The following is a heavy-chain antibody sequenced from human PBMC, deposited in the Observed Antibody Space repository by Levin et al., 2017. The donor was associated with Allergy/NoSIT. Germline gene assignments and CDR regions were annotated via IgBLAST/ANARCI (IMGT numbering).Heavy chain of an antibody. D-gene: IGHD3-10*01. CDR3: AKEQYYYGSGSYYIPYYDYYGMDV. Sequence: LSLTCAASGFTFSSYGMHWVRQAPGKGLEWVAVISYDGSNKYYADSVKGRFTISRDNSKNTLYLQMNSLRAEDTAVYYCAKEQYYYGSGSYYIPYYDYYGMDVWGQGTTVTVSS. V-gene: IGHV3-30*18. CDR1: GFTFSSYG. CDR2: ISYDGSNK. J-gene: IGHJ6*02.